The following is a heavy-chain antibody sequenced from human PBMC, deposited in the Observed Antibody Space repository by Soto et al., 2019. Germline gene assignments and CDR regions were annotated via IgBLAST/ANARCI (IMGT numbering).Heavy chain of an antibody. V-gene: IGHV2-5*02. Sequence: SGPTLVNPTQTLTLTCTFSGFSLTSSGVGVGWFRQVPGKALEWLALIYWDGDDHYSPSLKNRLTITKDTSKDQVFFTLTNLDPVDTATYYCARKLDRGKPFDHWGQGTLVTVSS. CDR3: ARKLDRGKPFDH. CDR1: GFSLTSSGVG. J-gene: IGHJ4*02. CDR2: IYWDGDD. D-gene: IGHD3-10*01.